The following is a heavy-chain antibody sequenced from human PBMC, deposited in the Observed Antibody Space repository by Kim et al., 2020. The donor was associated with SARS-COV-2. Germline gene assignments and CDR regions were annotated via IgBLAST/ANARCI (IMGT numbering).Heavy chain of an antibody. V-gene: IGHV3-7*01. Sequence: GGSLRLSCAASGFTFSSYWMSWVRQAPGKGLEWVANIKQDGSEKYYVDSVKGRFTISRDNAKNSLYLQMNSLRAEDTAVYYCARDKVLLWFGELGRYGMDVWGQGTTVTVSS. CDR3: ARDKVLLWFGELGRYGMDV. CDR2: IKQDGSEK. D-gene: IGHD3-10*01. CDR1: GFTFSSYW. J-gene: IGHJ6*02.